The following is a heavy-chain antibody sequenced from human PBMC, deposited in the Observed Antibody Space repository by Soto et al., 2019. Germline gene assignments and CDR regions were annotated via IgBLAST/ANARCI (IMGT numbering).Heavy chain of an antibody. CDR3: ARGGMGVGATIFDY. D-gene: IGHD1-26*01. J-gene: IGHJ4*02. CDR1: GFTFSSYA. V-gene: IGHV3-30-3*01. CDR2: ISYDGSNK. Sequence: QVQLVESGGGVVQPGRSLRLSCAASGFTFSSYAMHWVRQAPGKGLEWVAVISYDGSNKYYAASVKGRFTISRDNSKNTLYLQMNSLRAEDTAVYYCARGGMGVGATIFDYWGQGTLVTVSS.